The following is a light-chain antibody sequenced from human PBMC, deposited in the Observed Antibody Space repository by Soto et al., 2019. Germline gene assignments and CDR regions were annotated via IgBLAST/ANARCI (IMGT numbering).Light chain of an antibody. J-gene: IGKJ5*01. CDR1: QSVSTK. CDR3: QQRSSWPPT. Sequence: EILMTQSPAILSVSPGETATLSCRASQSVSTKLAWYQQKPGQAPKFLIYGVSSRATGIPDRFSGSGSGTDFTLTISSLEPEDFAVYYCQQRSSWPPTFGQGTRLEIK. V-gene: IGKV3-11*01. CDR2: GVS.